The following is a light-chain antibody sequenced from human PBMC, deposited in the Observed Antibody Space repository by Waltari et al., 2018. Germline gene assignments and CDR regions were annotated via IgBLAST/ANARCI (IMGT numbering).Light chain of an antibody. CDR2: DAS. J-gene: IGKJ3*01. Sequence: EIVLTQSPVTLSLSPGESATLSCRASQTTSSYSAWYQQKPGQAPRLLIYDASTRAGGIPARFSGSGSVTDFTLTISSLEPEDFALYYCQQRSTSFTFGPGTRVDVK. CDR1: QTTSSY. CDR3: QQRSTSFT. V-gene: IGKV3-11*01.